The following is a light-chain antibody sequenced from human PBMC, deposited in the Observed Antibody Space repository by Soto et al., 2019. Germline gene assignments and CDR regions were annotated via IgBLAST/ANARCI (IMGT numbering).Light chain of an antibody. Sequence: DIQMTQSPSSLSASVGDRVTITCRASQAINNYLAWYQQKPGKVPTLLISAASTLQSGVPSRFSGSGSGTDFTLTISSLQPDDVATYYCQQFNAVPTFGGWTKVEI. CDR2: AAS. CDR3: QQFNAVPT. V-gene: IGKV1-27*01. CDR1: QAINNY. J-gene: IGKJ4*01.